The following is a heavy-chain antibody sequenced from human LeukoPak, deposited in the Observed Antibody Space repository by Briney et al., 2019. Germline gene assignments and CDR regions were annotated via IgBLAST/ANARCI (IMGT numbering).Heavy chain of an antibody. Sequence: SQTLSLTRAICGDSVCSNRAAWNWIRQSPSRGLEWLGRTYYRAKWYNDYAVSVKSRITINPDTSKNQFSLQLNSVPPEDTAVYYCARDHGSGWYSYLDDWGQGNLVTVSS. V-gene: IGHV6-1*01. CDR3: ARDHGSGWYSYLDD. CDR2: TYYRAKWYN. D-gene: IGHD6-19*01. CDR1: GDSVCSNRAA. J-gene: IGHJ4*02.